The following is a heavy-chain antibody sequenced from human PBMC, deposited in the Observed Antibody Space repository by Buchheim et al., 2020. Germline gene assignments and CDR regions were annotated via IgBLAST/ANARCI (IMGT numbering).Heavy chain of an antibody. CDR3: VRVDIVTTNWCDP. Sequence: QVQLQQWGAGLLKPSATLSLTCAVYGRPFIGYYWSWIRQPPGKGLEWIGEINHSGSTTYNPSLKRRVTISIDTSRNQFSLKLSSVTAADTAVYYCVRVDIVTTNWCDPWGQGTL. J-gene: IGHJ5*02. D-gene: IGHD5-12*01. V-gene: IGHV4-34*01. CDR1: GRPFIGYY. CDR2: INHSGST.